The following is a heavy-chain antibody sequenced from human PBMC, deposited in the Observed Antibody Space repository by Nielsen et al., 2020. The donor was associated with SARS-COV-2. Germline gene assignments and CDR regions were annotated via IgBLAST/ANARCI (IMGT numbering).Heavy chain of an antibody. CDR2: ISAYNGNT. D-gene: IGHD2-15*01. V-gene: IGHV1-18*01. Sequence: ASVKVSCKASGYTFTSYGISWVRQAPGQGLEWMGWISAYNGNTNYAQKLQGRVTMTTDTSTSTVYMELRSLRSDDTAVYYCARAARVSGVAATSGRAYDYWGQGTLVTVSS. CDR3: ARAARVSGVAATSGRAYDY. CDR1: GYTFTSYG. J-gene: IGHJ4*02.